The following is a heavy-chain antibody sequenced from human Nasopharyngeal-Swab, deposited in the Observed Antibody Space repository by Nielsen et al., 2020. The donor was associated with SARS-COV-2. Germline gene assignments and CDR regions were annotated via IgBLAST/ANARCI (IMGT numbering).Heavy chain of an antibody. V-gene: IGHV4-31*03. CDR3: ASHPGYCSSTSCYAPSYGMDV. J-gene: IGHJ6*02. CDR2: IYYSGST. Sequence: SETLSLTCTVSGGSISSGGYYWSWIRQHPGKGLEWIGYIYYSGSTYYNPSLKSRVTISVDTSKNQFSLKLSSVTAADTAVYYCASHPGYCSSTSCYAPSYGMDVWGQGTTVTVSS. CDR1: GGSISSGGYY. D-gene: IGHD2-2*01.